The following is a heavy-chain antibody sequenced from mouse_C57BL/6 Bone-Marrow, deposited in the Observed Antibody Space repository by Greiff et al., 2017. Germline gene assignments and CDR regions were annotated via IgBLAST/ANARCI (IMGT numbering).Heavy chain of an antibody. CDR2: ISHGGSYT. Sequence: EVQLLQSGAGLVKPGGSLKLSCAASGFTFSSYAMSWVRQNPEKRLEWVATISHGGSYTNYPEKVTGRFTISRDTAKKNMYLQMSHLKSEDTAMYYCAREDYYGSSNGYYAMDYWGQGTSVTVSS. D-gene: IGHD1-1*01. CDR1: GFTFSSYA. V-gene: IGHV5-4*01. J-gene: IGHJ4*01. CDR3: AREDYYGSSNGYYAMDY.